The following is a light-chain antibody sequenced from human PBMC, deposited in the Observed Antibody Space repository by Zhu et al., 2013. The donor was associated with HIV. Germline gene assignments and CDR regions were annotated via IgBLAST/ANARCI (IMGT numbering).Light chain of an antibody. CDR3: GTWDTSLSAVV. V-gene: IGLV1-51*01. CDR2: DNN. CDR1: TSNIGNNY. J-gene: IGLJ2*01. Sequence: QSVLTQPPSVSAAPGQKVTISCSGSTSNIGNNYVSWYQHLPGRGPRLLISDNNKRPSGIPDRFSGSKSGTSATLGITGLQTGDEADYYCGTWDTSLSAVVFGGGTKLTVL.